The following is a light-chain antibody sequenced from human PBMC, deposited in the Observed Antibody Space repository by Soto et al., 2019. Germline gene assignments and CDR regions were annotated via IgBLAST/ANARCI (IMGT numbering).Light chain of an antibody. CDR3: QVRTNWSIA. CDR1: QSVSSY. CDR2: DAS. V-gene: IGKV3-11*01. Sequence: EFVLTQSPATLSVSPLERATLSFRASQSVSSYLAWYQQKPGQAPRLLIYDASNRATGIPARFSGTGSGTDFTLTINNLEPEDFAVYYCQVRTNWSIAFGRGTRLEIK. J-gene: IGKJ5*01.